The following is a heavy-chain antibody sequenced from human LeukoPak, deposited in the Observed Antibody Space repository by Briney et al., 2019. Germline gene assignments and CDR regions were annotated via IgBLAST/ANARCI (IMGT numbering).Heavy chain of an antibody. CDR1: GYTFTSYG. CDR2: INPNSGGT. V-gene: IGHV1-2*04. Sequence: ASVKVSCKASGYTFTSYGISWVRQAPGQGLEWMGWINPNSGGTNYAQKFQGWVTMTRDTSISTAYMELSRLRSDDTAVYYCARDSSGYYYFDYWGQGTLVTVSS. D-gene: IGHD3-22*01. J-gene: IGHJ4*02. CDR3: ARDSSGYYYFDY.